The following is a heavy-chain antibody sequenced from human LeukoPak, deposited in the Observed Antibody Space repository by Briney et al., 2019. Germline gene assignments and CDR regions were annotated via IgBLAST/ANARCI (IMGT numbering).Heavy chain of an antibody. CDR2: IYYSGST. D-gene: IGHD3-9*01. Sequence: SETLSLTCTVSGGSISSGDYYWSWIRQPPGKGLEWIGYIYYSGSTNYNPSPKSRVTISVDTSKNQFSLKLSSVTAADTAVYYCARKGDILTGYYNHFDYWGQGTLVTVSS. J-gene: IGHJ4*02. V-gene: IGHV4-61*08. CDR3: ARKGDILTGYYNHFDY. CDR1: GGSISSGDYY.